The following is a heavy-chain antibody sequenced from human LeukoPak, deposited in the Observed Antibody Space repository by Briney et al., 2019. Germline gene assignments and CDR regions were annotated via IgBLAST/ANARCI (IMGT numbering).Heavy chain of an antibody. J-gene: IGHJ3*02. CDR2: INHSGST. D-gene: IGHD3-3*01. CDR1: GGSFSGYY. Sequence: SETLSLTCAVYGGSFSGYYWSWIRQPPGKGLEWIGEINHSGSTNYNPSLKSRVTISVDTSKNQFSLKLSSVTAADTAVYYCASPTLRSLGAFDIWGQGTMVTVSS. CDR3: ASPTLRSLGAFDI. V-gene: IGHV4-34*01.